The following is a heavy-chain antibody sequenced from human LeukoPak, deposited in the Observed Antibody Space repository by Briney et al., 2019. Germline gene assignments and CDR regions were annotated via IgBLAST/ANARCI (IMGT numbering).Heavy chain of an antibody. V-gene: IGHV3-23*01. J-gene: IGHJ4*02. D-gene: IGHD4-17*01. CDR1: GFTLSSYA. CDR2: ISGRGGST. CDR3: AKDPLATVTIFDY. Sequence: GGSLRLSCAASGFTLSSYAMSSVRQAPGKGLEWGSAISGRGGSTYYADSVKGRFTISRDNSKNTLYLQMNGLIAEATAVYYCAKDPLATVTIFDYWGQGTLVTVSS.